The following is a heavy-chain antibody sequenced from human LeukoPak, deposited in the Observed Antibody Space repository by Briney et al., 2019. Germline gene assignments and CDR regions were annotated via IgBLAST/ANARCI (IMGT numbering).Heavy chain of an antibody. D-gene: IGHD3-10*01. CDR1: GYSISSGYY. CDR2: IYHSGST. Sequence: SETLSLTCAVSGYSISSGYYWGWIRQPPGKGLEWIGSIYHSGSTFYNPSLKSRVTISLDTSKNQFSLKLSFVTAADTAVYYCAALMVRGARGVSHWGQGTLVTVSS. V-gene: IGHV4-38-2*01. J-gene: IGHJ4*02. CDR3: AALMVRGARGVSH.